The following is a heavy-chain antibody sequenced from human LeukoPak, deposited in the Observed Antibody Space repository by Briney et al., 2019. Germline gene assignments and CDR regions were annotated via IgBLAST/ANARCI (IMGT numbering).Heavy chain of an antibody. V-gene: IGHV3-66*01. Sequence: PGGSLRLSCAASGFSVSSNYMSWVRQAPGKGLEWVSVIYSGGSEYYADSVKGRFTISRDTFKNRLYLQMNSLRAEDTAVYYCARDMAGDYYDSGSFGYFDYWGQGTLVTVSS. J-gene: IGHJ4*02. D-gene: IGHD3-22*01. CDR2: IYSGGSE. CDR1: GFSVSSNY. CDR3: ARDMAGDYYDSGSFGYFDY.